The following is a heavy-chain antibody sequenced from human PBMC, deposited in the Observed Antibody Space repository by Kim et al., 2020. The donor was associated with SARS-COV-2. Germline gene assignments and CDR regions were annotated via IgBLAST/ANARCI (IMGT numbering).Heavy chain of an antibody. J-gene: IGHJ4*02. CDR3: AREGGGLGPWSLRDY. CDR2: IFSDGSA. CDR1: GFTVSSNY. Sequence: GGSLRLSCAASGFTVSSNYMTWVRQAPGKGLEWVSLIFSDGSAYYADSVKGRFTISRDNSKNTLYLQVNSLRVEDTAVYYCAREGGGLGPWSLRDYWGQGTLVTVSS. V-gene: IGHV3-66*01. D-gene: IGHD3-16*01.